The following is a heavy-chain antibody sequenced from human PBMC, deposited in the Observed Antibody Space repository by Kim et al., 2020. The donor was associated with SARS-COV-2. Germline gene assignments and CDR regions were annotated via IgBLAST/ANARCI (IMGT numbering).Heavy chain of an antibody. CDR2: ISYDGSNK. V-gene: IGHV3-30-3*01. J-gene: IGHJ4*02. Sequence: GGSLRLSCAASGFTFSSYAMHWVRQAPGKGLEWVAVISYDGSNKYYADSVKGRFTISRDNYKNTLFLQMNSLRAEDTAVFYCARDPNPRYDISTGGYFDYWGQGTLVTVSS. CDR1: GFTFSSYA. CDR3: ARDPNPRYDISTGGYFDY. D-gene: IGHD3-9*01.